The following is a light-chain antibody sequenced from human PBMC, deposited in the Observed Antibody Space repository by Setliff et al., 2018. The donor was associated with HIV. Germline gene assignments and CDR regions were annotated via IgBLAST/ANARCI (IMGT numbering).Light chain of an antibody. V-gene: IGLV2-14*03. CDR3: SSYTRRSTSV. CDR2: DVS. J-gene: IGLJ1*01. Sequence: QSVLTQPASVSGSPGQSITISCTGTRSDVGGYMYVSWYQQHPGKAPKVIIYDVSNRPSGVSDRFSGSKSGNTASLTISGLQAEDEADYYCSSYTRRSTSVFGTGTKVTV. CDR1: RSDVGGYMY.